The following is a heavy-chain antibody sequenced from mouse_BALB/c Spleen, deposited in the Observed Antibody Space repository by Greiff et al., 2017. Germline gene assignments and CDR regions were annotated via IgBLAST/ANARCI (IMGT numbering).Heavy chain of an antibody. CDR1: GYAFSSSW. Sequence: VQLQQSGPELVKPGASVKISCKASGYAFSSSWMNWVKQRPGQGLEWIGRIYPGDGDTNYNGKFKGKATLTADKSSSTAYMQLSSLTSVDSAVYFCARGELGRGFYAMDYWGQGTSVTVSS. J-gene: IGHJ4*01. CDR3: ARGELGRGFYAMDY. CDR2: IYPGDGDT. D-gene: IGHD4-1*01. V-gene: IGHV1-82*01.